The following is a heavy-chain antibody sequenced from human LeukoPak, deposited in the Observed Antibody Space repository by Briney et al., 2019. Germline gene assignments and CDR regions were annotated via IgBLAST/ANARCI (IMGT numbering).Heavy chain of an antibody. J-gene: IGHJ4*02. Sequence: GGSLRLSCVASGLTFSSFAMHWVRQAPGKGLESLAAISDNGGTTYYSKSVRGRFTISRDNSKNTLYLQMGSLRVEDMAVYYCAVFWGNHGDFDYWGQGTLVTVSS. D-gene: IGHD3-16*01. V-gene: IGHV3-64*01. CDR2: ISDNGGTT. CDR3: AVFWGNHGDFDY. CDR1: GLTFSSFA.